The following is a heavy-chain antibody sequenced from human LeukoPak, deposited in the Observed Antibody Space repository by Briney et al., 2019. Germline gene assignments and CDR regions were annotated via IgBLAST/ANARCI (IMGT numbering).Heavy chain of an antibody. J-gene: IGHJ4*02. Sequence: SETLSLTCAVYGGSFSGYYWSWIRQPPGKGLEWIGEINHSGSTNYNPSLKSRVTISVDTSKNQFSLKLSSVTAADTAVYYCARKRTTLEWLFFDYWGQGTLVTVSS. D-gene: IGHD3-3*01. CDR2: INHSGST. CDR1: GGSFSGYY. V-gene: IGHV4-34*01. CDR3: ARKRTTLEWLFFDY.